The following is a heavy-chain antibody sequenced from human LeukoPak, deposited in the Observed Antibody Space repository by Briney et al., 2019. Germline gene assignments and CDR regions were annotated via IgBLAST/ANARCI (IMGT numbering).Heavy chain of an antibody. CDR1: EFTFSSYS. V-gene: IGHV3-48*02. Sequence: GGSLRLSCVASEFTFSSYSMNWVRQAPGKGLEWVSYISSSSSTIYYADSVKGRFTISRDNAKNSLYLQMNSLRDEDTAVYYCARSQEVITTSFDYWGQGTLVTVSS. CDR2: ISSSSSTI. D-gene: IGHD3-22*01. CDR3: ARSQEVITTSFDY. J-gene: IGHJ4*02.